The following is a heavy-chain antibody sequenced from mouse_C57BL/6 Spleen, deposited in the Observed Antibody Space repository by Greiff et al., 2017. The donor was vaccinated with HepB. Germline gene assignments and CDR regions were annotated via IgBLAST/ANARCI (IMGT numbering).Heavy chain of an antibody. V-gene: IGHV1-55*01. J-gene: IGHJ4*01. D-gene: IGHD2-4*01. Sequence: VQLQQPGAELVKPGASVKMSCKASGYTFTSYWITWVKQRPGQGLEWIGDIYPGSGSTNYNEKFKSKATLTVDTSSSTAYMQLSSLTSEDSAVYYCARRGMITKAMDYWGQGTSVTVSS. CDR2: IYPGSGST. CDR1: GYTFTSYW. CDR3: ARRGMITKAMDY.